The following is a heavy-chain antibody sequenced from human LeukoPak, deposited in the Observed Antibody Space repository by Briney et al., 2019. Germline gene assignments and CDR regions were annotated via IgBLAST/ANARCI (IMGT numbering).Heavy chain of an antibody. CDR3: ARVKWNYYDSSGYYEFDY. D-gene: IGHD3-22*01. V-gene: IGHV5-51*01. J-gene: IGHJ4*02. Sequence: GESLKISCKGSGYSFTSYWIGWVRQMPGKGLEWMGIIYPGDSDTRYSPSLQGQVTISADKSISTAYLQWSSLKASDTAMYYCARVKWNYYDSSGYYEFDYWGQGTLVTVSS. CDR1: GYSFTSYW. CDR2: IYPGDSDT.